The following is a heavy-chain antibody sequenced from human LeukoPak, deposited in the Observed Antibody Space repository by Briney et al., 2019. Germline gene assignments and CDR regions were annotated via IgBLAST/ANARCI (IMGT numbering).Heavy chain of an antibody. J-gene: IGHJ4*02. Sequence: KPSETLSLTCVVSGGSLSTHHWSWIRQSPGRGLEWIGYISDSGSTNYNPSLKSRVTISVDTSKNQFSLMLSSVTAADTAVYYCARGYDSSAYCPFNYWGQGTLVTVSS. CDR2: ISDSGST. V-gene: IGHV4-59*11. CDR3: ARGYDSSAYCPFNY. D-gene: IGHD3-22*01. CDR1: GGSLSTHH.